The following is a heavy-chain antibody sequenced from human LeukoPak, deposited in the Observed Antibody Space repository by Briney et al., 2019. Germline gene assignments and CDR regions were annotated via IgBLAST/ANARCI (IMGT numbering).Heavy chain of an antibody. D-gene: IGHD1-14*01. V-gene: IGHV3-74*01. CDR1: GFTFSSYW. CDR3: ARPGSAPYFF. Sequence: GGSLRLSCVASGFTFSSYWMHWVRQAPGKGLVWVSHINSDGSSTNYADSVKGRFTISRDNAKKTLYLQMNSLRDEATAVYYCARPGSAPYFFWGQGTLVTVSS. J-gene: IGHJ4*02. CDR2: INSDGSST.